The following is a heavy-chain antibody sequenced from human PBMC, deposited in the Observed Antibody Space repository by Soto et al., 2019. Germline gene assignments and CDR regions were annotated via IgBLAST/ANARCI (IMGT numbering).Heavy chain of an antibody. CDR1: GFTFSLYA. CDR3: ASDQELPEY. CDR2: ISGSDGGT. V-gene: IGHV3-23*01. J-gene: IGHJ4*02. Sequence: EVELLESGGGLVQPGGSLRLSCAASGFTFSLYAMSWVRQAPGKGLEWVSHISGSDGGTYYADSVKGRFTISRDNSKNTLYLQMNSLRAEDSAVYYCASDQELPEYWGQGTLVTVSS. D-gene: IGHD6-13*01.